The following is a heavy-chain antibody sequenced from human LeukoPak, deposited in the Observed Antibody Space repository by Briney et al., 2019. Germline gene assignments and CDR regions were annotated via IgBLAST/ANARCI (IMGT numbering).Heavy chain of an antibody. Sequence: GRSLRLSCAASGFTFDDYAMHWVRQAPGKGLEWVSGISWNSGSIGYADSVKGRFTISRDNAKNSLYLQMNSLRAEDTALYYCAKASYSSGWYAGEGYYYGMDVWGQGTTVTVSS. J-gene: IGHJ6*02. D-gene: IGHD6-19*01. CDR1: GFTFDDYA. CDR2: ISWNSGSI. CDR3: AKASYSSGWYAGEGYYYGMDV. V-gene: IGHV3-9*01.